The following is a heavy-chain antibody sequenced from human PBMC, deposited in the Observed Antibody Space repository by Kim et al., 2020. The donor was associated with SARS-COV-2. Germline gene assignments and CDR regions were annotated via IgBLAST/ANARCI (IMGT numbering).Heavy chain of an antibody. J-gene: IGHJ4*02. V-gene: IGHV3-11*04. D-gene: IGHD1-26*01. CDR1: GFTFSDYY. CDR2: ISSSGSTI. Sequence: GGSLRLSCAASGFTFSDYYMSWIRQAPGKGLEWVSYISSSGSTIYYADSVKGRFTISRDNAKNSLYLQMNSLRAEDTAVYYCASPGVEWELRYFDYWGQGTLVTVSS. CDR3: ASPGVEWELRYFDY.